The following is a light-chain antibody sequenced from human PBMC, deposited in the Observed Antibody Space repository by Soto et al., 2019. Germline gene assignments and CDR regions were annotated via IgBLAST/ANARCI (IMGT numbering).Light chain of an antibody. V-gene: IGKV3-15*01. Sequence: ETVMTQSPATLAVSPGERATLSCRASQSVSRNLAWYQQKPGQAPRLLIYGVSTRATGVPARFSGSGSGTDFTLTISRLEPEDFAVYYCQQYGSSQWTFGQGTKVDI. CDR1: QSVSRN. CDR2: GVS. CDR3: QQYGSSQWT. J-gene: IGKJ1*01.